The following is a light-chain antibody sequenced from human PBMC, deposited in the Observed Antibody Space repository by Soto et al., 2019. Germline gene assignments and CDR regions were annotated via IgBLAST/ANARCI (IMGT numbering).Light chain of an antibody. CDR1: NIGSKS. V-gene: IGLV3-21*04. CDR2: YDS. CDR3: KVWDSSSDLV. Sequence: SYELTQPPSVSVAPGKTARITCGGNNIGSKSVHWYQQKPGQAPVLVIYYDSDRPSGIPERFSGSNSGNTATLTISRVEAVDEADYYCKVWDSSSDLVFGGGTQLTVL. J-gene: IGLJ2*01.